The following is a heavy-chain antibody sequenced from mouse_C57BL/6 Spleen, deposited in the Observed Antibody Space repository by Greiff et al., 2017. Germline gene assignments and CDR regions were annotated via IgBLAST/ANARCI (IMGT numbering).Heavy chain of an antibody. J-gene: IGHJ4*01. D-gene: IGHD2-5*01. CDR2: INPYNGDT. Sequence: EVQLQESGPELVQPGDSVKISCKASGYSFTGYFMNWVMQSHGKSLEWIGRINPYNGDTFYNQKFKGKATLTVDKSSSTANMELRSLTSEDSAVYYCARGDYYSNYAYAMDYWGQGTSVTVSS. V-gene: IGHV1-20*01. CDR1: GYSFTGYF. CDR3: ARGDYYSNYAYAMDY.